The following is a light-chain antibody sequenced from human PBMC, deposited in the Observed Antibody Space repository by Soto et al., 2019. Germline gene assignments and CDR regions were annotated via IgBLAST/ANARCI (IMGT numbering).Light chain of an antibody. V-gene: IGKV1-5*03. CDR1: QSIRRR. Sequence: DIQMTQSPSTLYASVGDRVTITCLASQSIRRRLAWKQQKPVKAPKLLIYKASSLESGVPSRFSGSGSGTEFTLTISSLQPDDFSTYYCQQYNSYPWTFGQGTKVEIK. J-gene: IGKJ1*01. CDR2: KAS. CDR3: QQYNSYPWT.